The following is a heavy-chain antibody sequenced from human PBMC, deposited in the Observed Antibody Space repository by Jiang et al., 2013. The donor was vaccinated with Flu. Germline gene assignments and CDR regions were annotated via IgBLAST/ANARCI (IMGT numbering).Heavy chain of an antibody. CDR1: GFTVSSNY. D-gene: IGHD6-19*01. J-gene: IGHJ4*02. CDR2: IYSGGST. CDR3: ARDIGWYYFDY. V-gene: IGHV3-66*02. Sequence: VQLLESGGGLVQPGGSLRLSCAASGFTVSSNYMSWVRQAPGKGLEWVSVIYSGGSTYYADSVKGRFTISRDNSKNTLYLQMNSLRAEDTAVYYCARDIGWYYFDYWGQGTLVTVSS.